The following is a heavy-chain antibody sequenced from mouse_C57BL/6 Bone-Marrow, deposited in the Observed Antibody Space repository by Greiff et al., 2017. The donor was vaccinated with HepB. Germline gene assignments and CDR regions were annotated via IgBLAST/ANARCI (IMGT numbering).Heavy chain of an antibody. Sequence: VQLKESGPELVKPGASVKISCKASGYSFTDYNMNWVKQSNGKSLEWIGVINPNYGTTSYNQKFKGKATLTVDQSSSTAYMQLNSLTSEDSAVFYCARSLRWLLHFDYWGQGTTLTVSS. J-gene: IGHJ2*01. CDR1: GYSFTDYN. CDR2: INPNYGTT. V-gene: IGHV1-39*01. D-gene: IGHD2-3*01. CDR3: ARSLRWLLHFDY.